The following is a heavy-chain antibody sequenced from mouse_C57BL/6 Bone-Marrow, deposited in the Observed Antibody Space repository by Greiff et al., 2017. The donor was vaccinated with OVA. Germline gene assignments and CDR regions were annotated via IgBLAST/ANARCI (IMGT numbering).Heavy chain of an antibody. CDR1: GYSITSGYY. D-gene: IGHD1-1*01. CDR2: ISYDGSN. V-gene: IGHV3-6*01. J-gene: IGHJ2*01. Sequence: DVQLQESGPGLVKPSQSLSLTCSVTGYSITSGYYWNWIRQFPGNKLEWMGYISYDGSNNYNPSLKNRISITRDTSKNQFFLKLNSVTTEDTATYYCARELITTWGQGTTLTVSS. CDR3: ARELITT.